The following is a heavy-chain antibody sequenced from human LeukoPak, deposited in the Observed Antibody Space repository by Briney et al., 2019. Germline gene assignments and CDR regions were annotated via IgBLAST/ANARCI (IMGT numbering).Heavy chain of an antibody. CDR1: GGSISSSSYY. Sequence: SETLSLTCTVSGGSISSSSYYWGWIRQPPGKGLEWIGSIYYSGITYYNPSLKSRVTIFVDTSKNQFSPKLSSVTAADTAVYYCARQRGYHYDSTTNRFSDLWGQGTRVTVSS. CDR3: ARQRGYHYDSTTNRFSDL. D-gene: IGHD3-22*01. CDR2: IYYSGIT. J-gene: IGHJ5*02. V-gene: IGHV4-39*01.